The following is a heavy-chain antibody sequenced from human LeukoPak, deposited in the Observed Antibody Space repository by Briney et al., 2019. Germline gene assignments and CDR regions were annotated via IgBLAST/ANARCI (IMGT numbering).Heavy chain of an antibody. D-gene: IGHD3-10*01. CDR1: GYTFTNYH. Sequence: ASLKVSCKASGYTFTNYHMHWVPQSPGQQLKWMGIINPSVSSTSYAQTFQSRVTMTSHMPTRTAYMELSSLRSEDTAVYYCARDMSMVRGVFDYWGQGTLVTVSS. CDR3: ARDMSMVRGVFDY. CDR2: INPSVSST. V-gene: IGHV1-46*01. J-gene: IGHJ4*02.